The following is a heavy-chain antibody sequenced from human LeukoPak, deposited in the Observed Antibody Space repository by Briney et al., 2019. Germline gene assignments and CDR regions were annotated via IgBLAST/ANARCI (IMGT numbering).Heavy chain of an antibody. Sequence: SETLSLTCTVSSGPISTSNYYWGWVRQPPGKALEWIGNIFYSGSTYYSPSLKSRVTISLDTSRNQFSLKLNSVTAADTAVYYCARHAAMVRGVIIYWGQGTLVTVSS. J-gene: IGHJ4*02. D-gene: IGHD3-10*01. CDR2: IFYSGST. V-gene: IGHV4-39*01. CDR3: ARHAAMVRGVIIY. CDR1: SGPISTSNYY.